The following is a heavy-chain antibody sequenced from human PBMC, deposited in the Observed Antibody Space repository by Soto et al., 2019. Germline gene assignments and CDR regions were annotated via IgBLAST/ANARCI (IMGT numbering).Heavy chain of an antibody. V-gene: IGHV3-33*01. Sequence: LRLSCAASGFTFSSYGMHWVRQAPGKGLEWVAVIWYDGSNKYYADSMKGRFTISRDNSKNTLYLQMNSLRAEDTAVYYCARDVSIAIDYWGQGTLVTVSS. CDR1: GFTFSSYG. CDR3: ARDVSIAIDY. D-gene: IGHD6-6*01. CDR2: IWYDGSNK. J-gene: IGHJ4*02.